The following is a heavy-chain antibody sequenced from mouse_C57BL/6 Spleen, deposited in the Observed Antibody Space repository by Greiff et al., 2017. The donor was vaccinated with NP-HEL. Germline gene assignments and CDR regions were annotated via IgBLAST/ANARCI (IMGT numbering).Heavy chain of an antibody. Sequence: QVQLKQSGPELVKPGASVKISCKASGYAFSSSWMNWVKQRPGKGLEWIGRIYPGDGDTNYNGKFKGKATLTADKSSSTAYMQLSSLTSEDSAVYFCARWDYYYGSSYYFDYWGQGTTLTVSS. CDR2: IYPGDGDT. V-gene: IGHV1-82*01. CDR1: GYAFSSSW. J-gene: IGHJ2*01. CDR3: ARWDYYYGSSYYFDY. D-gene: IGHD1-1*01.